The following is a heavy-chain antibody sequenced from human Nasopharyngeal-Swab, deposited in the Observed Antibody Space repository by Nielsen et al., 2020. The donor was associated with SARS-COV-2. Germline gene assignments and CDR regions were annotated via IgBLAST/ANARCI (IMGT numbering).Heavy chain of an antibody. J-gene: IGHJ4*02. CDR1: GFTFSSYA. CDR2: LNGDATTV. CDR3: ARAGEYRFDY. V-gene: IGHV3-74*01. Sequence: ESLKISCAASGFTFSSYAMNWVRQAPGEGLVWVARLNGDATTVDYADSVKGRFTISRDNAKNTLYLQMNGLRDEDTAIYYCARAGEYRFDYWGQGTLVTVSS. D-gene: IGHD7-27*01.